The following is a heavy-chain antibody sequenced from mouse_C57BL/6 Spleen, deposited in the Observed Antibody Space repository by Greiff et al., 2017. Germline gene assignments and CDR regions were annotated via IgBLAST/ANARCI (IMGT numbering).Heavy chain of an antibody. J-gene: IGHJ3*01. CDR1: GYAFSSSW. CDR3: ARRGDYEDGFGY. V-gene: IGHV1-82*01. Sequence: VQVVESGPELVKPGASVKISCKASGYAFSSSWMNWVKQRPGKGLEWIGRIYPGDGDTNYNGKFKGKATLTADESSSTAYMHLSSLTSEDSAVYFCARRGDYEDGFGYWGQGTLVTVSA. CDR2: IYPGDGDT. D-gene: IGHD2-4*01.